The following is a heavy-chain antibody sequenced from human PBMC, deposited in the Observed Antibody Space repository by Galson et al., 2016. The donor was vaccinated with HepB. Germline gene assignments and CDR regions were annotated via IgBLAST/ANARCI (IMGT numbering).Heavy chain of an antibody. CDR3: AKDLEVRMATKYYFEY. CDR1: GFRLSDYG. D-gene: IGHD5-24*01. V-gene: IGHV3-33*06. Sequence: SLSLSCAVSGFRLSDYGMHWVRQTPDKGMERLSVIWYDESEKYYADSVKGRFTISRDNSRNTLYLQMHSLRVEDTGMYYCAKDLEVRMATKYYFEYWGLGTLVTVSS. CDR2: IWYDESEK. J-gene: IGHJ4*02.